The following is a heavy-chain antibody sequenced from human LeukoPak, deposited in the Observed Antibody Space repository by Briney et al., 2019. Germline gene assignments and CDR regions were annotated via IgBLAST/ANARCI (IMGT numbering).Heavy chain of an antibody. Sequence: PSETLSLTCTVSGASISSYYWSRIRQPPGKGLEWIGLMYPSGSTTYNPSLKSRVSISVNTSKNQVSLTVSSVAAADTAMYYCARLAIRSTWYFDLWGRGTLVSVSS. D-gene: IGHD3-10*01. CDR2: MYPSGST. CDR1: GASISSYY. CDR3: ARLAIRSTWYFDL. J-gene: IGHJ2*01. V-gene: IGHV4-4*09.